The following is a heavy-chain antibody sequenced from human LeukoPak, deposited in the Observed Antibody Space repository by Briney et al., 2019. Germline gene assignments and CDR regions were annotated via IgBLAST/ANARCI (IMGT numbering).Heavy chain of an antibody. CDR3: ARARPEYYFDY. Sequence: GGFLRLSCAASGFTFDDYGMSWVRQAPGKGLEWVSGINWNGGSTGYADSVKGRFTISRDNAKNSLYLQMNSLRAEDTALYYCARARPEYYFDYWGQGTLVTVSS. CDR1: GFTFDDYG. CDR2: INWNGGST. J-gene: IGHJ4*02. V-gene: IGHV3-20*04.